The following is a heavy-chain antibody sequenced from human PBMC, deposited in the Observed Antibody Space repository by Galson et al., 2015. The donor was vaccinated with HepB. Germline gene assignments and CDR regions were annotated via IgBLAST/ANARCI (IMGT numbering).Heavy chain of an antibody. D-gene: IGHD1-7*01. Sequence: SLRLSCAVSGFSFSAYSMSWVRQAPGKGLEWISYISSQSWTIYHADSVKGRFTISRDNARNSLDLQMTSLRAEDTAVYYCARGSGPPGNYYWYFDLWGRGTLVTVSS. J-gene: IGHJ2*01. CDR1: GFSFSAYS. CDR3: ARGSGPPGNYYWYFDL. V-gene: IGHV3-48*01. CDR2: ISSQSWTI.